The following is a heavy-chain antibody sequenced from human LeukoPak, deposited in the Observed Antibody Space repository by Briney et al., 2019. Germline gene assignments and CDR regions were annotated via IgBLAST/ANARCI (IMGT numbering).Heavy chain of an antibody. D-gene: IGHD3-10*01. CDR2: IYYTGST. CDR1: GGSISSFY. Sequence: SETLSLTCTASGGSISSFYWSWIRQPPGKGLEWIGYIYYTGSTNYNSSLKSRVTTSVDTSKNQFSLKLSSVTAADTAVYYCARWSRRVRGNRFDYWGQGTLVTVSS. J-gene: IGHJ4*02. CDR3: ARWSRRVRGNRFDY. V-gene: IGHV4-59*01.